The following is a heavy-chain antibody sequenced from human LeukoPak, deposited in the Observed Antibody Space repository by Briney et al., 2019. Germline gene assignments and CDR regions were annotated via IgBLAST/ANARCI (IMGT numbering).Heavy chain of an antibody. CDR1: GFTFSSYD. J-gene: IGHJ5*02. Sequence: PGGSLRLSCAASGFTFSSYDMHWVRQAPGKGLEWVAVISYDGSNKYYADSVKGRFTISRDNSKNTLYLQMNSLRAEDTAVYYCAKETEYYYGSGSFDPWGQGTLVTVSS. CDR2: ISYDGSNK. CDR3: AKETEYYYGSGSFDP. V-gene: IGHV3-30*18. D-gene: IGHD3-10*01.